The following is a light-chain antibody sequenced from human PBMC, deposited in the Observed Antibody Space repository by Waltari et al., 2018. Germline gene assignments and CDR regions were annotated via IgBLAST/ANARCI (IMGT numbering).Light chain of an antibody. CDR2: GAS. CDR1: QGIATW. J-gene: IGKJ1*01. Sequence: DIQMTQSPSSVSASVGDKVTITCRARQGIATWLAWYQQKPGKAPKVLIYGASTLLTGVPSRFSGRGSGTEFTLTITGLQPEDLATYFCQQGNSFPPTFGQGTRVEV. V-gene: IGKV1-12*01. CDR3: QQGNSFPPT.